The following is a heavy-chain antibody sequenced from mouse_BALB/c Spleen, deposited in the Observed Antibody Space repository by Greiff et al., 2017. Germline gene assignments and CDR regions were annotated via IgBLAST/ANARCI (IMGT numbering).Heavy chain of an antibody. Sequence: EVKLQESGPELVKPGASVKISCKASGYSFTGYFMNWVMQSHGKSLEWIGRINPYNGDTFYNQKFKGKATLTVDKSSSTAHMELRSLASEDSAVYYCARNYYGSSSVYFDYWGQGTTLTVSS. CDR2: INPYNGDT. J-gene: IGHJ2*01. CDR1: GYSFTGYF. V-gene: IGHV1-20*02. D-gene: IGHD1-1*01. CDR3: ARNYYGSSSVYFDY.